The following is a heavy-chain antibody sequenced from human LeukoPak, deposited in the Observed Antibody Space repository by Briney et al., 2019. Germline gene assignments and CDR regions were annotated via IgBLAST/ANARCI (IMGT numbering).Heavy chain of an antibody. D-gene: IGHD6-13*01. J-gene: IGHJ4*02. CDR3: ARGDSSTWQRHFDS. CDR2: ISSATSYI. V-gene: IGHV3-21*01. Sequence: GGSLRLSCVPSGFTFSSYSMNWVRQAPGKGLEWVSSISSATSYIYYADSVKGRFTISRDNAKNSLYLQMNSLRAEDTAVYYCARGDSSTWQRHFDSWGRGTLSPSPQ. CDR1: GFTFSSYS.